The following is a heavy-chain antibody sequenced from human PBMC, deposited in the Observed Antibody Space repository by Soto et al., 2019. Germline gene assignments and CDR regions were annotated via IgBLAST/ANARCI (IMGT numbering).Heavy chain of an antibody. D-gene: IGHD3-3*01. CDR3: AKHDLWDSFKFDY. J-gene: IGHJ4*02. V-gene: IGHV3-23*01. CDR1: GFTFSSYA. Sequence: GGSLRLSSAASGFTFSSYAMSWVRQAPGKGLEWVSAISGSGGSTYYADSVKGRFTISRDNSKNTLYLQMNSLRAEDTAVYYCAKHDLWDSFKFDYWGQGTLVTVSS. CDR2: ISGSGGST.